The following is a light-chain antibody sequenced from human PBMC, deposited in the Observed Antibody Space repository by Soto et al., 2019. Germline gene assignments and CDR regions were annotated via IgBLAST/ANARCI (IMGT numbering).Light chain of an antibody. J-gene: IGLJ1*01. CDR1: SSDVGAYNS. V-gene: IGLV2-14*01. CDR3: NSYTSSFSSV. Sequence: QSVLSQPASVSGSPGQSITLSCAGTSSDVGAYNSVPWYQHHPGKAPKLLIYEVTNRPSGVSNRFSGSKSGNTASLTISGLQAEDEADYYCNSYTSSFSSVFGTGTKVTVL. CDR2: EVT.